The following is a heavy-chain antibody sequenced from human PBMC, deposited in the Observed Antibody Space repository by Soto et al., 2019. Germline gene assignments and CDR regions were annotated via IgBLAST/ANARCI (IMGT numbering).Heavy chain of an antibody. J-gene: IGHJ6*01. D-gene: IGHD3-9*01. CDR2: ISSIGST. CDR1: GGSISSGDYF. CDR3: ARGLVIRPYYYLGMDV. Sequence: QVQLQESGPGLVKPSQTLSLTCTVSGGSISSGDYFWSWIRQSPGKGLEWIGYISSIGSTYYNPSLKSRVSVSRDTSKNQFSLKLSSVTTTDTAVYYCARGLVIRPYYYLGMDVW. V-gene: IGHV4-30-4*01.